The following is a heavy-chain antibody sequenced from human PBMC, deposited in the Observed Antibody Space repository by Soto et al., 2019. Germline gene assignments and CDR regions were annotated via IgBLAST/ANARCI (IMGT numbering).Heavy chain of an antibody. V-gene: IGHV1-18*01. D-gene: IGHD3-22*01. J-gene: IGHJ6*02. CDR2: ISAYNGNT. CDR1: GYTFTSYG. CDR3: AREADYYDSSGYSAYYYYYGMDV. Sequence: QVQLVQSGAEVKKPGASVKVSCKASGYTFTSYGMSWVRQAPGQGLEWMGGISAYNGNTNYAQKLPGRVTMTADTPTRTADMELRSLRSDETAVYYCAREADYYDSSGYSAYYYYYGMDVWGQGTTVTASS.